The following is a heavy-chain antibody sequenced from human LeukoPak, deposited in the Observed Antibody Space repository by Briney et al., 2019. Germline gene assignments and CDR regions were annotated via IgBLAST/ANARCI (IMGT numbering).Heavy chain of an antibody. J-gene: IGHJ4*02. CDR3: ARTGDGGATSPAFDY. CDR2: INPSGGST. Sequence: EASVKVSCKASGYTFTSYYMHWVRQAPGQGLEWMGIINPSGGSTSYAQKFQGRVTMTRDTSTSTVYMELSSLRSEDTAVYYCARTGDGGATSPAFDYWGQGTLVTVSS. V-gene: IGHV1-46*01. D-gene: IGHD1-26*01. CDR1: GYTFTSYY.